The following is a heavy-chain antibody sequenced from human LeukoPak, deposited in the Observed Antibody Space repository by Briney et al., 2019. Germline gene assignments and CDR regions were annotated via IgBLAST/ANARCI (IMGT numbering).Heavy chain of an antibody. V-gene: IGHV3-21*01. CDR1: GFTFSSYS. CDR3: ARDRGFGELLRD. CDR2: ISSSSSYI. Sequence: PVGSLRLSCAASGFTFSSYSMNWVRQAPGKGLEWVSSISSSSSYIYYADSVKGRFTISRDNAKNSLYLQMNSLRAEDTAVYYCARDRGFGELLRDWGQGTLVTVSS. J-gene: IGHJ4*02. D-gene: IGHD3-10*01.